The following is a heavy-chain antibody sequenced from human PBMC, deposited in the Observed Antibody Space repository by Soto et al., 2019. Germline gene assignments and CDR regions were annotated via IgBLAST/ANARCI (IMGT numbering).Heavy chain of an antibody. CDR3: ARGELQYYYYGMDV. V-gene: IGHV1-69*14. J-gene: IGHJ6*02. CDR1: GGTFSSYA. D-gene: IGHD1-26*01. Sequence: QVQLVQSGAEVKKPGSSVKVSCKASGGTFSSYAISWVRQAPGQGLEWMGGIIPIFGTANYAQKFQGRVTMTAAKSASTADMELSSVRSGDTAVYYCARGELQYYYYGMDVWGQGTTVTVSS. CDR2: IIPIFGTA.